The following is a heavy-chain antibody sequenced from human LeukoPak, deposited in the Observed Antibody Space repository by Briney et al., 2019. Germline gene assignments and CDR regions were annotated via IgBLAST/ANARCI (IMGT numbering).Heavy chain of an antibody. CDR2: IIPIFGTA. V-gene: IGHV1-69*01. CDR3: AREVLERLPERSYWYFDL. D-gene: IGHD1-1*01. J-gene: IGHJ2*01. Sequence: SVKVSCKASGGTFSSYVISWVRQAPGQGLEWMGGIIPIFGTANYAQKFQGRVTITADESTSTAYMELSSLRSEDTAVYYCAREVLERLPERSYWYFDLWGRGTLVTVSS. CDR1: GGTFSSYV.